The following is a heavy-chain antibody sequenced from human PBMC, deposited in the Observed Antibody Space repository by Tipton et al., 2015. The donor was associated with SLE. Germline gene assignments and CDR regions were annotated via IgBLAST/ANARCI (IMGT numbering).Heavy chain of an antibody. CDR2: ISYDGSNK. CDR3: AKGSDFDT. V-gene: IGHV3-30*04. Sequence: RSLRLSCAASGFTFSSYAMHWVRQAPGKGLEWVAVISYDGSNKYYADSVKGRFTISRDNSRNTLHLQMNSLRVEDTAIYYCAKGSDFDTWGQGTLVTVSS. J-gene: IGHJ4*02. CDR1: GFTFSSYA. D-gene: IGHD3-10*01.